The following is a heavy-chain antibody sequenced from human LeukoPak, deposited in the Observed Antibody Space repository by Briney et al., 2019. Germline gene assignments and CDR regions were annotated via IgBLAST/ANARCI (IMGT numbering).Heavy chain of an antibody. D-gene: IGHD5-18*01. V-gene: IGHV4-34*01. CDR2: INHSGST. CDR1: GGSFSGYY. CDR3: ARAYSYGLYYFDH. Sequence: SETLSLTCAVYGGSFSGYYWSWIRQPPGKGLEWIGEINHSGSTNYNPSLKGRVTISVDTSKNQFSLKLSSVTAADTAVYCCARAYSYGLYYFDHWGQGTLVTVSS. J-gene: IGHJ4*02.